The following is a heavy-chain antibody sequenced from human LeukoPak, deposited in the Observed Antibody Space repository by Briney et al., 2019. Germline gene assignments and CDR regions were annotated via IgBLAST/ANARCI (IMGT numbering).Heavy chain of an antibody. Sequence: ASVKVFCKASGYTFTSYYMHWVRQAPGQGLEWMGIINPSGGSTSYAQKFQGRVTMTRDTSTSTVYMELSSLRSEDTAVYYCARGGAVGDGYNPFDYWGQGTLVTVSS. CDR2: INPSGGST. J-gene: IGHJ4*02. D-gene: IGHD5-24*01. V-gene: IGHV1-46*01. CDR3: ARGGAVGDGYNPFDY. CDR1: GYTFTSYY.